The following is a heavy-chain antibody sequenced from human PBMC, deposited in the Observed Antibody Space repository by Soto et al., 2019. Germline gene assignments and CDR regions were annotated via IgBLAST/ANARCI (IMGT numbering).Heavy chain of an antibody. D-gene: IGHD5-18*01. CDR2: ISYDGSDK. J-gene: IGHJ6*02. CDR1: GFTFSNYA. CDR3: ARDTGPNGYNYWYFGMDV. V-gene: IGHV3-30-3*01. Sequence: VHLVESGGGVVQPGRSLRLSCAASGFTFSNYAMHWVRQAPGKGLEWVAVISYDGSDKYNANSVKGRFTISRDNSKNTLYLQMNSLRAEDTAVYYCARDTGPNGYNYWYFGMDVWGQGTTVTVSS.